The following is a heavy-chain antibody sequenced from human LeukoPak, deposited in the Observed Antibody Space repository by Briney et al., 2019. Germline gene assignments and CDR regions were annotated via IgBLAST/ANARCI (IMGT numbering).Heavy chain of an antibody. D-gene: IGHD2-2*01. CDR1: GGSISSSSYY. V-gene: IGHV4-39*01. CDR3: ARHARRGIVVRDNWFDP. CDR2: IYYSGST. J-gene: IGHJ5*02. Sequence: SETLSLTCTVSGGSISSSSYYWGWIRQPPGKGLEWIGSIYYSGSTYYNPSLKSRVTISVDTSKNQFSLKLSSVTAADTAVYYCARHARRGIVVRDNWFDPWGQGTLVTVSS.